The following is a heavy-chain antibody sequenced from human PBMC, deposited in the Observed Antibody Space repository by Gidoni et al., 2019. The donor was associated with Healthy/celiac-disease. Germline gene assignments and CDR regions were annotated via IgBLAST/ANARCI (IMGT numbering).Heavy chain of an antibody. Sequence: QVQQVESGGGVVQPGSSLRVSCGASGFTFSSEGMHGVRQAPGKGLEWVAVISYDGSNKYYADSVKGRFTISRDNSKNTLYLQMNSRRAEDTAVYYCAKVSTAAAGTRYWGQGTLVTVSS. D-gene: IGHD6-13*01. CDR3: AKVSTAAAGTRY. J-gene: IGHJ4*02. CDR2: ISYDGSNK. CDR1: GFTFSSEG. V-gene: IGHV3-30*18.